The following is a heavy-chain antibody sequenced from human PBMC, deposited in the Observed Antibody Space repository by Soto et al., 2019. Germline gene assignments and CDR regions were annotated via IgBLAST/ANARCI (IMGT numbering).Heavy chain of an antibody. CDR3: ARDQGVVVTADNWFDP. J-gene: IGHJ5*02. D-gene: IGHD2-21*02. CDR2: IFSSGST. CDR1: GGSITDYS. V-gene: IGHV4-4*07. Sequence: SETLSLTCTVSGGSITDYSWVWIRQPAGKGLEWIGRIFSSGSTNYNPSLKGRITMSLDTSKNQFSLKLNSATATDTAVYFCARDQGVVVTADNWFDPWGQGILVTVYS.